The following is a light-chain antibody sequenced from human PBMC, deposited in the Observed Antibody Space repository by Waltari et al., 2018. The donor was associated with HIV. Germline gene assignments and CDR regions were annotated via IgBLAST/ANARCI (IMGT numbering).Light chain of an antibody. CDR1: TLGDTY. Sequence: SYELTQPPSVSVSPGQTASIPCPGATLGDTYAGWYQQKPGQSPVLVIYKDGKRPSGIPERFSGFNSGNTATLTISGTQAMDEADYYCQAWDSDTPKVVGGGTKLTVL. J-gene: IGLJ2*01. CDR3: QAWDSDTPKV. CDR2: KDG. V-gene: IGLV3-1*01.